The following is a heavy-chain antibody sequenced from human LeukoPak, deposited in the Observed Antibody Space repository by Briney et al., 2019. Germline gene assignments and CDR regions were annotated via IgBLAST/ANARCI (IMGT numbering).Heavy chain of an antibody. V-gene: IGHV3-33*01. D-gene: IGHD1-7*01. CDR1: GFTFSSYG. Sequence: GGSLRLSCAASGFTFSSYGMHWVRQAPGKGLEWVAVIWYDGSNKYYADSVKGRFTISRDTSKNTVYLQVNSLRAEDTAIYYCVTDLTGTTAGLGYWGQGTLVTVSS. CDR3: VTDLTGTTAGLGY. J-gene: IGHJ4*02. CDR2: IWYDGSNK.